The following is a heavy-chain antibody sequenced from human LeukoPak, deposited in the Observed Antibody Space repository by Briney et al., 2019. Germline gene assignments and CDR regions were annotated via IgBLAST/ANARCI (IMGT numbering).Heavy chain of an antibody. Sequence: ASETLPLTCTVSGGSISSYYWSWIRQPPGKGLEWIGYIYYSGSTNYNPSLKSRVTISVDTSKNQFSLKLSSVTAADTAVYYCARRAYSSGFYFFDYWGQGTLVTVSS. CDR1: GGSISSYY. V-gene: IGHV4-59*08. CDR3: ARRAYSSGFYFFDY. CDR2: IYYSGST. J-gene: IGHJ4*02. D-gene: IGHD6-19*01.